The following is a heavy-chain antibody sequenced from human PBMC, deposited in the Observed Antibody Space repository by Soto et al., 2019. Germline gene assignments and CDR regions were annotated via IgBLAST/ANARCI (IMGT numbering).Heavy chain of an antibody. V-gene: IGHV3-11*06. CDR2: ISSSSSYT. D-gene: IGHD3-16*02. Sequence: GGSLRRSCAASGLTFSDYYMSWIRQAPGKGLAWVSYISSSSSYTNYADSVKGRFTISGDNAKNSLYLQMNSLRAEDTAVYYCARDGGHYDYVWGSYRYTGIDYWGQGTLVTVSS. CDR1: GLTFSDYY. J-gene: IGHJ4*02. CDR3: ARDGGHYDYVWGSYRYTGIDY.